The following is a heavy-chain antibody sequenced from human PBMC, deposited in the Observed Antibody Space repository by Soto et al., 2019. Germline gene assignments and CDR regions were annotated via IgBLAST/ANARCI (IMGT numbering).Heavy chain of an antibody. J-gene: IGHJ4*02. Sequence: QVQLVQSGAEVKKPGSSVKVSCKASGGTFSSYAISWVRQAPGQGLEWMGGIVPIFGTANSAQKFQGRGTFTADESTSPAYMEVSSLGSEDTAVYYCCVVGATTSFDYWGQGTLVTVSS. CDR1: GGTFSSYA. V-gene: IGHV1-69*01. D-gene: IGHD1-26*01. CDR2: IVPIFGTA. CDR3: CVVGATTSFDY.